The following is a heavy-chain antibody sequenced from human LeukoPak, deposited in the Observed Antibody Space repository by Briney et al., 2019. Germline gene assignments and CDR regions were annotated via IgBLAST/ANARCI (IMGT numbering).Heavy chain of an antibody. J-gene: IGHJ4*02. D-gene: IGHD3-10*01. V-gene: IGHV3-21*01. CDR3: ASPMVRGANDY. Sequence: GGSLRLSCAASGFTFSSYSMNRVRQAPGKGLEWVSSISSSSSYIYYADSVKGRFTISRDNAKNSLYLQMNSLRAEDTAVYYCASPMVRGANDYWGQGTLVTVSS. CDR2: ISSSSSYI. CDR1: GFTFSSYS.